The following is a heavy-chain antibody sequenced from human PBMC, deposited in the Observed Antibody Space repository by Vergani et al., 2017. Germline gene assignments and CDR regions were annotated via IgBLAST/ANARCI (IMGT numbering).Heavy chain of an antibody. CDR2: ISWNSNSI. D-gene: IGHD4-23*01. CDR3: ARATAVVRGEIDY. Sequence: EVQLEESGGGLVLPGRSLRLSCVASGFTSAGYAMHWVRQAPGKGLEWVSGISWNSNSIGYADSVKGRFTISRDNAKNSLYLQMNSLRAEDTALYYCARATAVVRGEIDYWGQGTLVTVSS. V-gene: IGHV3-9*02. CDR1: GFTSAGYA. J-gene: IGHJ4*02.